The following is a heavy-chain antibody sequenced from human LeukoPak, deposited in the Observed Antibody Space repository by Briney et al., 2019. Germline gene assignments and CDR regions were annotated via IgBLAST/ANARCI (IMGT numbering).Heavy chain of an antibody. CDR2: INHSGGT. CDR1: GGSFSGYY. CDR3: ARAPIVVVPAAINHAVAAAEDY. V-gene: IGHV4-34*01. D-gene: IGHD2-2*01. J-gene: IGHJ4*02. Sequence: SETLSLTCAVYGGSFSGYYWSWIRQPPGKGLEWIGEINHSGGTNYNPSLKSRVTISVDTSKNQFSLKLSSVTAADTAVYYCARAPIVVVPAAINHAVAAAEDYWGQGTLVTVSS.